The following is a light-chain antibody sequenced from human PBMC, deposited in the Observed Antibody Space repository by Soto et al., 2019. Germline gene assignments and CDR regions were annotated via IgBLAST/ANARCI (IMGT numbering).Light chain of an antibody. CDR2: KAS. V-gene: IGKV1-5*03. Sequence: DIQMTQSPSTLSGSVGDRVTITCRASQTISSWLAWYQQKPGKAPKLLIYKASTLERGVPSRFSGSGSATEFTLTISGLQPDDFATYYCQQYKDYVYTFGQGTKVDIK. CDR3: QQYKDYVYT. CDR1: QTISSW. J-gene: IGKJ2*01.